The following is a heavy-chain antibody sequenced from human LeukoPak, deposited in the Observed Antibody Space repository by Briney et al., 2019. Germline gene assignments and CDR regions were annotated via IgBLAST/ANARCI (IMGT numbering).Heavy chain of an antibody. CDR1: GGSITSSSYS. Sequence: AETLSLTCTVSGGSITSSSYSWGWIRQPPGKGVKGLEWIGTIYYGGTTYYNPSLNSRVTISVDTSKNQFSLKLSSVTAADTAVYYCARWGFSSSWYNFDYWGQGILVTVSS. V-gene: IGHV4-39*07. CDR2: IYYGGTT. CDR3: ARWGFSSSWYNFDY. D-gene: IGHD6-13*01. J-gene: IGHJ4*02.